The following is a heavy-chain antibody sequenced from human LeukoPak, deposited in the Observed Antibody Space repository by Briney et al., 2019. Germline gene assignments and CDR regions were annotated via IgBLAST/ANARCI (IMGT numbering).Heavy chain of an antibody. Sequence: ASVKVSCKVSGYTLTELSMHWVRQAPGRGLEWMGGFDPEDGETIYAQKFQGRVTMTEDTSTDTAYMELSSLRSEDTAVYYCARGSGSSYDILTGYYEADWFDPWGQGTLVTVSS. D-gene: IGHD3-9*01. CDR1: GYTLTELS. CDR2: FDPEDGET. J-gene: IGHJ5*02. CDR3: ARGSGSSYDILTGYYEADWFDP. V-gene: IGHV1-24*01.